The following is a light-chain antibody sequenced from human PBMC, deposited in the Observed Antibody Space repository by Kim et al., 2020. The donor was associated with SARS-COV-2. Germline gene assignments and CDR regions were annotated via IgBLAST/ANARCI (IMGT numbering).Light chain of an antibody. CDR2: EVT. Sequence: QSALTQPASVSGSPGQSITISCAGTSSDIGDYNCVSWYQQHPGKAPRLMIYEVTNRPSGVSDRFSGPKSGNTASLTISGLQSEDGADYFCSSYSSRTTLVFGGGTQLTVL. CDR3: SSYSSRTTLV. CDR1: SSDIGDYNC. V-gene: IGLV2-14*01. J-gene: IGLJ2*01.